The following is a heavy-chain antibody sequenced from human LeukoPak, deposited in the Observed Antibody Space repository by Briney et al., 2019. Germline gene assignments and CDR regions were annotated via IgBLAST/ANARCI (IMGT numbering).Heavy chain of an antibody. CDR3: ARDWGAYYHFFDY. J-gene: IGHJ4*02. CDR1: GFSMSAYW. CDR2: IKQDGSER. D-gene: IGHD3-22*01. V-gene: IGHV3-7*01. Sequence: GGSLRLSCEASGFSMSAYWMSWVRQAPGKGLEWLGNIKQDGSERNYVDSVKGRFTISRDNAKKSLYLQMNSLRAEDTAVYYCARDWGAYYHFFDYWGQGTLVTVSS.